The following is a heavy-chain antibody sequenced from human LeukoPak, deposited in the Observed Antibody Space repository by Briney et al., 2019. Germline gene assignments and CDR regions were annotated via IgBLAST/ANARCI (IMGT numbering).Heavy chain of an antibody. Sequence: PSETLSLTCAVYGGSFSGYYWSWIRQPPGKGLEWIGEINHSGSTNYNPSLKSRVTISVDTSKNQFSLKLSSVTAADTAVYYCALSFTVVAFDAFDIWGQGTMVTVSS. V-gene: IGHV4-34*01. CDR2: INHSGST. J-gene: IGHJ3*02. CDR3: ALSFTVVAFDAFDI. CDR1: GGSFSGYY. D-gene: IGHD2-21*01.